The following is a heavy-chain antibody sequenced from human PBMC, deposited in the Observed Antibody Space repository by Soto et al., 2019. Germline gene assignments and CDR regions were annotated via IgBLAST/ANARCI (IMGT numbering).Heavy chain of an antibody. D-gene: IGHD2-2*02. Sequence: PGGSLRLSCAASGFTFSSYSMNWVRQAPGKGLEWVSSISSSSSYIYYADSVKGRFTISRDNDKNSLYLQMNSLRAEDTAVYYCARGSYCSSTSCYTIYYYGMDVWGQGTTVTVS. CDR1: GFTFSSYS. CDR2: ISSSSSYI. CDR3: ARGSYCSSTSCYTIYYYGMDV. J-gene: IGHJ6*02. V-gene: IGHV3-21*01.